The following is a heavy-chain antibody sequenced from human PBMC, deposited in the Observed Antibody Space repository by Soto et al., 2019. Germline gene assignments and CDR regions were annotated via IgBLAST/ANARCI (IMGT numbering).Heavy chain of an antibody. V-gene: IGHV3-48*01. CDR3: ARYDYGNYGGASDI. J-gene: IGHJ3*02. CDR2: ISTTSTPI. Sequence: PGGSLRLSCAASGFTFSSYIMNWVRQAPGKGLEWVSFISTTSTPIYYADSVKGRFTISRDNVKNSLYLQMNSLRAEDTAVYYCARYDYGNYGGASDIWGEGTVVTVSS. CDR1: GFTFSSYI. D-gene: IGHD4-17*01.